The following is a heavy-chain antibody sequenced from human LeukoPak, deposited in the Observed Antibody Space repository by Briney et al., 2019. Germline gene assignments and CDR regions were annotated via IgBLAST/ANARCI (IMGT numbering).Heavy chain of an antibody. CDR1: GFTFSNAW. J-gene: IGHJ4*02. Sequence: GGSLRLSCAASGFTFSNAWMSWVRQAPGKGLEWVGRIKSKTDGGTTDYAAPVKGRFTISRDDSKNTLYLQMNSLKTEDTAVYYCTTDDSHYNWNRFDYWGQGTLVTVSS. CDR3: TTDDSHYNWNRFDY. D-gene: IGHD1-20*01. CDR2: IKSKTDGGTT. V-gene: IGHV3-15*01.